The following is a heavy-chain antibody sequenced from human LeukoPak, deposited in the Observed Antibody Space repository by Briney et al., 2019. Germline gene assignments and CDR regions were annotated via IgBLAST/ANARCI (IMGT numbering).Heavy chain of an antibody. CDR3: ASARGYDSRGSSDY. V-gene: IGHV3-20*04. CDR1: GFSFEHYG. Sequence: PGGSLRLSCAASGFSFEHYGMSWVRQAPGQGLELVSGIISNGGSTGYADSVKGRFTISRDNAKNSLYLQMNSLRAEDTAFYYCASARGYDSRGSSDYWGRGTLVTVSS. J-gene: IGHJ4*02. D-gene: IGHD5-12*01. CDR2: IISNGGST.